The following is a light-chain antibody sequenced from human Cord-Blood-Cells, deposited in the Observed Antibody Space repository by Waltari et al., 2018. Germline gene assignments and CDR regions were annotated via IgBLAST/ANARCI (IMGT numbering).Light chain of an antibody. CDR2: DAS. J-gene: IGKJ4*01. Sequence: VLAQCRATLSLSPGDRATLSCRASQSVSSYLAWYQQKPGQAPRLLIHDASNKATGIPARVSGSGSGTDFTLTISSLEPEDFAVYYCQQRRNWPLTFGGGTKVEI. CDR3: QQRRNWPLT. V-gene: IGKV3-11*01. CDR1: QSVSSY.